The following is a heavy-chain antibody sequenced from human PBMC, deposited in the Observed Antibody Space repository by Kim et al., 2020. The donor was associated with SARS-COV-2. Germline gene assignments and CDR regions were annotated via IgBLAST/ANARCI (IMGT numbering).Heavy chain of an antibody. Sequence: YPNSVKGRFTVSRDNSKSMLDLQMNALRAEDTAMYFCVRDLTYDYSYWGQGTLVTVSS. J-gene: IGHJ4*02. V-gene: IGHV3-33*01. D-gene: IGHD2-21*01. CDR3: VRDLTYDYSY.